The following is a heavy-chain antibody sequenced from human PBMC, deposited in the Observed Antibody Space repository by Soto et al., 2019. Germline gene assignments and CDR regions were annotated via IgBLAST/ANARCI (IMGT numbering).Heavy chain of an antibody. CDR2: IIPIPGTA. CDR3: ARSQGSSTSLEIYYYYSYGMDV. V-gene: IGHV1-69*01. CDR1: GGTFGSYA. D-gene: IGHD2-2*01. Sequence: QVQLVQSGAEVKKPGSSVKVSCKASGGTFGSYAISWVRQAPGQGLEWMGGIIPIPGTANYAQKCQGRVTIAADESTSTAYMELSSLRSEDTAVYYCARSQGSSTSLEIYYYYSYGMDVWGQGTTVTVSS. J-gene: IGHJ6*02.